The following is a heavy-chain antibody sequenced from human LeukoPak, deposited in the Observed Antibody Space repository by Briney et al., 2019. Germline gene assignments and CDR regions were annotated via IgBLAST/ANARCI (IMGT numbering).Heavy chain of an antibody. CDR3: ASRYYYDSSGYYRYYYYGMDV. CDR1: GYTFTGYY. D-gene: IGHD3-22*01. Sequence: GASVKVSCKASGYTFTGYYMHWVRQAPGQGLEWMGRINPNSGGTNYAQKFQGRVTISVDTSKNQFSLKLSSVTAADTAVYYCASRYYYDSSGYYRYYYYGMDVWGQGTTVTVSS. V-gene: IGHV1-2*06. CDR2: INPNSGGT. J-gene: IGHJ6*02.